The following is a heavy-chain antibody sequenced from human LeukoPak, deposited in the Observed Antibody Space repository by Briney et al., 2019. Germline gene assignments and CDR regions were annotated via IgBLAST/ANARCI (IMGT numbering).Heavy chain of an antibody. J-gene: IGHJ4*02. CDR3: TRIYVGSSTTYPYDY. Sequence: ASVKVSCKASGGTFSSYAISWVRQAPGQGLEWMGRIIPILGIANYAQKFQGRVTITADKSTSTAYMELSSLRAEDTAVYYCTRIYVGSSTTYPYDYWGQGTLVTVSS. CDR1: GGTFSSYA. D-gene: IGHD6-6*01. V-gene: IGHV1-69*04. CDR2: IIPILGIA.